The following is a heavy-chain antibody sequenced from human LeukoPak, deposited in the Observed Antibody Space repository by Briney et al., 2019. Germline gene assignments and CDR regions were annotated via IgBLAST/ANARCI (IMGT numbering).Heavy chain of an antibody. CDR3: ARGYYYGSGTMTMGQ. V-gene: IGHV1-2*04. D-gene: IGHD3-10*01. Sequence: ASVKVSCKASGYTFTGYYMPWVRQAPGQGLEWMGWINTNSGGTYYAQKFQGWVTMIRNTSISTAYMELSRRRADDTAVYCYARGYYYGSGTMTMGQWGQGTLVTVSS. CDR1: GYTFTGYY. J-gene: IGHJ4*02. CDR2: INTNSGGT.